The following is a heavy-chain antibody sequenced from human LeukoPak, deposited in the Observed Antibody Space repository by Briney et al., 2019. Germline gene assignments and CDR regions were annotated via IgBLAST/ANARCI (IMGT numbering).Heavy chain of an antibody. CDR2: IKTDGSST. CDR3: HPLAHISD. D-gene: IGHD6-19*01. Sequence: GGSLRLSCAVSGFTLSSQWMHWVRQAPGKGLVWVSLIKTDGSSTNYADSVKGRFTVSGDDAKNTLYLQMSSLRAEDTAMYYCHPLAHISDWGQGTLVTVSS. CDR1: GFTLSSQW. J-gene: IGHJ4*02. V-gene: IGHV3-74*01.